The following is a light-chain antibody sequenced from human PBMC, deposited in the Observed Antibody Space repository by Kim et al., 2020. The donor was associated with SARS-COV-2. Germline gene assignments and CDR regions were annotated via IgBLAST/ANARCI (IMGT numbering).Light chain of an antibody. Sequence: SASVGDRDTLTCRARQGIHNHFAWFQQKPGTAPKSLIYSTSTLQSGVPTGFSGSRSETDFTLTINSLQPKDVATYYCQQYISYPYTFGQGTKLEI. V-gene: IGKV1-16*01. CDR2: STS. J-gene: IGKJ2*01. CDR1: QGIHNH. CDR3: QQYISYPYT.